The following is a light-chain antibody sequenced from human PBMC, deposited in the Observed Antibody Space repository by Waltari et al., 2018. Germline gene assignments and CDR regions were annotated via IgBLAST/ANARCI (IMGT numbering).Light chain of an antibody. J-gene: IGLJ2*01. V-gene: IGLV2-8*01. CDR2: EVS. CDR3: SSFAGSSQML. CDR1: SRDVGGFDY. Sequence: QSALTQPPSASGSPGQSVTIPCTGTSRDVGGFDYVPWYQQPPGKVPRLMIYEVSKRPSGVPDRFSGSKSGNTASLTVSGLQVEDEADYYCSSFAGSSQMLFGGGTKLTVL.